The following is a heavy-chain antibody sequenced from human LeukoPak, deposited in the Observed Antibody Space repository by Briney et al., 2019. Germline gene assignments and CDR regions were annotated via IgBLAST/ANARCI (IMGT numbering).Heavy chain of an antibody. J-gene: IGHJ3*02. Sequence: GGSLRLSCAASRFTISSYHMSWVRQAPGKGLEWVSVLYTGGKTSYAGAVRGRFTVSRDNSKNTLSLEMNSLRAEDTAVYYCARDSTFDIWGQGTVVTVSS. CDR1: RFTISSYH. D-gene: IGHD2-2*01. CDR2: LYTGGKT. V-gene: IGHV3-53*01. CDR3: ARDSTFDI.